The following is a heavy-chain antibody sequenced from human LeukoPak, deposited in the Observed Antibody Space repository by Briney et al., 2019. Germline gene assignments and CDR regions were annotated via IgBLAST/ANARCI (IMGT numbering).Heavy chain of an antibody. D-gene: IGHD4-17*01. CDR2: IYSGGST. CDR3: ARDFEGDYTFDP. CDR1: GFTVSSNY. V-gene: IGHV3-53*01. Sequence: GGSLRLSCAASGFTVSSNYMSWVRQAPGKGLEWVSVIYSGGSTYYADSVKGRFTISGDNSKNTLYLQMNSLRAEDTAVYYCARDFEGDYTFDPWGQGTLVTVSS. J-gene: IGHJ5*02.